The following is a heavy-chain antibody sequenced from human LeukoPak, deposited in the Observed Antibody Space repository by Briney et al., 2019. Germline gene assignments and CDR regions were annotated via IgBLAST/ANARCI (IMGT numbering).Heavy chain of an antibody. CDR1: GFTFSSYA. Sequence: GGSLRLSCAASGFTFSSYAMSWVRQAPGKGLEWVSAISGSGGSTYYADSVKGHFTISRDNSKNTLYLQMNSLRAEDTAVYYCAKDDHGGSGWRDYFDYWGQGTLVTASS. CDR3: AKDDHGGSGWRDYFDY. V-gene: IGHV3-23*01. CDR2: ISGSGGST. J-gene: IGHJ4*02. D-gene: IGHD6-19*01.